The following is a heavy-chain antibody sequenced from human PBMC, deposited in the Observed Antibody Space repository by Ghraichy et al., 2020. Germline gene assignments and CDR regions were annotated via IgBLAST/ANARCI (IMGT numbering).Heavy chain of an antibody. CDR2: IKQDGSEK. J-gene: IGHJ4*02. Sequence: LNISCAASGFTFSSYWMSWVRQAPGKGLEWVANIKQDGSEKYYVDSVKGRFTISRDNAKNSLYLQMNSLRAEDTAVYYCARGSRTFDYWGQGTLVTVSS. D-gene: IGHD6-13*01. CDR1: GFTFSSYW. CDR3: ARGSRTFDY. V-gene: IGHV3-7*04.